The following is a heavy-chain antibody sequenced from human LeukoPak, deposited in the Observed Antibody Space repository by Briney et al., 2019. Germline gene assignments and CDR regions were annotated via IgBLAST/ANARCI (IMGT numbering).Heavy chain of an antibody. CDR1: GDTFTGYY. Sequence: ASVKVSCKASGDTFTGYYMHWVRQAPGQGLEWMGWINPNIGGTNYAQKFKGRVTMTRDTSISTAYMELSRLRSDDTAVYYCERARGYCSSTSCYVALYFDYWGQGTLVTVSS. CDR3: ERARGYCSSTSCYVALYFDY. CDR2: INPNIGGT. J-gene: IGHJ4*02. D-gene: IGHD2-2*01. V-gene: IGHV1-2*02.